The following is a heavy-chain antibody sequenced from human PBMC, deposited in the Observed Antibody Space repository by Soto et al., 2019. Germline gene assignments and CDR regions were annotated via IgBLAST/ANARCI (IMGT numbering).Heavy chain of an antibody. D-gene: IGHD3-22*01. CDR3: AIQYYYDSSGYYYLDY. J-gene: IGHJ4*02. V-gene: IGHV5-51*01. Sequence: EVQLVQSGAEVKKPGESLKISCKGSGYSFTSYWIGWLRQMPGKGLEWMGIIYPGDSDTRYSPSFQGQVTISADKSISTAYLQWSSLKASDTATYYCAIQYYYDSSGYYYLDYWGQGTLVTVSS. CDR2: IYPGDSDT. CDR1: GYSFTSYW.